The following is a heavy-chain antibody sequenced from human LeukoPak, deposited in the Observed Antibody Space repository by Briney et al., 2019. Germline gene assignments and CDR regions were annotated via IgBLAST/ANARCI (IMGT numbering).Heavy chain of an antibody. V-gene: IGHV1-46*01. D-gene: IGHD4-17*01. CDR3: ARGSVTTDASFDY. J-gene: IGHJ4*02. Sequence: ASVKVSCKASGYTFTNSYIHWVRQAPGQGLEWMGKISPTGDSISYARRFQGRITLTTDTSTITLYMELSNLRSEDTSVYYCARGSVTTDASFDYWGQGTLVTVSS. CDR2: ISPTGDSI. CDR1: GYTFTNSY.